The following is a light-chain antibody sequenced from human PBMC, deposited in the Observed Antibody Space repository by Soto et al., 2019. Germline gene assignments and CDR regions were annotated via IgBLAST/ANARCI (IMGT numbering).Light chain of an antibody. Sequence: QLVLTQPPSASASLGASVTLTCTLSSGYSNYKVDWYQQRPGKGPRFVMRVGTGGIVGSKGDGIPDRFSVLGSGLNRYLTIKNIQEEDESDYHCGADHGSGSNFVSFGGGTNLTVL. CDR2: VGTGGIVG. J-gene: IGLJ2*01. CDR3: GADHGSGSNFVS. V-gene: IGLV9-49*01. CDR1: SGYSNYK.